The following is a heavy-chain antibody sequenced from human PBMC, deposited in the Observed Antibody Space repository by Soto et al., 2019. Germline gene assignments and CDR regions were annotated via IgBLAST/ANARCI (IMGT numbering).Heavy chain of an antibody. D-gene: IGHD2-15*01. Sequence: GGSLRLSCSASGFIFSESTIYWVRQVPGKGLEAISAVSTSGRSTYYADSVKDRFTISRDSSKNTLFLQMGSLRPEDTAIYYCVKQAHGLDGVAFDYWGQGTQVTVSS. CDR2: VSTSGRST. CDR1: GFIFSEST. V-gene: IGHV3-64D*06. CDR3: VKQAHGLDGVAFDY. J-gene: IGHJ4*02.